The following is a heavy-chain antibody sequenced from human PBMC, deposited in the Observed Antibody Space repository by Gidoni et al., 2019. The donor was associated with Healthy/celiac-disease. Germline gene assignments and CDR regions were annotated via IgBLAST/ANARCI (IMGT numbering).Heavy chain of an antibody. CDR3: ARDRAPAGPFDY. V-gene: IGHV1-18*01. CDR2: IRDYNGNT. D-gene: IGHD2-2*01. CDR1: GYTFTSYG. Sequence: QGQLVQSGAEVKKPGASVKVPCKASGYTFTSYGISWVRQAPGQGLEWMGWIRDYNGNTNSAQKLQGRVTMTTDTSTSTAYMELRSLRSDDTAVYYCARDRAPAGPFDYWGQGTLVTVSS. J-gene: IGHJ4*02.